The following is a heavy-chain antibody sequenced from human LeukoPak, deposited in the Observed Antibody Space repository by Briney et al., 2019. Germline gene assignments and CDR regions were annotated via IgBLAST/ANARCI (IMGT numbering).Heavy chain of an antibody. CDR1: GGSISSSSYY. D-gene: IGHD3-22*01. CDR2: IYYSGST. CDR3: ARDRVYYDSSGYDY. J-gene: IGHJ4*02. V-gene: IGHV4-39*07. Sequence: SETLSLTCTVSGGSISSSSYYWGWIRQPQGKGLEWIGSIYYSGSTYYNPSLKSRVTISVDTSKNQFSLKLSSVTAADTAVYYCARDRVYYDSSGYDYWGQGTLVTVSS.